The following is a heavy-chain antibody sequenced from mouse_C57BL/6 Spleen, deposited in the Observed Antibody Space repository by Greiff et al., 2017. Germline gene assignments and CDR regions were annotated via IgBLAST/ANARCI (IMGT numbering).Heavy chain of an antibody. V-gene: IGHV5-4*01. J-gene: IGHJ3*01. D-gene: IGHD1-1*01. CDR2: ISDGGSYT. CDR1: GFTFSSYA. CDR3: AREHYGSSYWFAY. Sequence: EVHLVESGGGLVKPGGSLKLSCAASGFTFSSYAMSWVRQTPEKRLEWVATISDGGSYTYYPDNVKGRFTISRDNAKNNLYLQMSHLKSEDTAMYYCAREHYGSSYWFAYWGQGTLVTVSA.